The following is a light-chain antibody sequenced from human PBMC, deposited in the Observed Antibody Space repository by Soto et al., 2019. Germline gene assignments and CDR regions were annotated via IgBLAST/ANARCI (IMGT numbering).Light chain of an antibody. Sequence: DIVMTQSPDSLAVSLGERATINCKSSQSVLYSADNKNYLTWYQQKPGQPPKLLIHWASTRESGVPDRFSGSGSGTDFTLTISSLQAEDVAVYYCQQYYITPLTFGGGTKVDIK. V-gene: IGKV4-1*01. CDR2: WAS. CDR1: QSVLYSADNKNY. J-gene: IGKJ4*01. CDR3: QQYYITPLT.